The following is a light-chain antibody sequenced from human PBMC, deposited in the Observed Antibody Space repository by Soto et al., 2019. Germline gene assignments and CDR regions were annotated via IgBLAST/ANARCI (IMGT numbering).Light chain of an antibody. J-gene: IGLJ1*01. V-gene: IGLV2-8*01. CDR3: TSYAGTDVHYV. Sequence: QSALTHPPSASGSPGQLVTISSTGTSSDIGYYNYVSWYQQYPGKAPKLLIYEVSKRPSGVPDRFSGSKSGNTASLTVSGLQAADEADYYCTSYAGTDVHYVFGTGTKVTVL. CDR1: SSDIGYYNY. CDR2: EVS.